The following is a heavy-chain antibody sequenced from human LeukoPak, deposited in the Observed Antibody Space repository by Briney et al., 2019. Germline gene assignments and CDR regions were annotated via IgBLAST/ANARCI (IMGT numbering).Heavy chain of an antibody. D-gene: IGHD2-2*02. CDR3: ARDGDGYCSSTSCYTYYYYYMDV. CDR2: INPSGGST. V-gene: IGHV1-46*01. J-gene: IGHJ6*03. CDR1: GYTFTSYY. Sequence: GASVKVSCMASGYTFTSYYMHWVRQAPGQGLEWMGIINPSGGSTSYAQKFQGRVTMTRDTSTSTVYMELSSLRSEDTAVYYCARDGDGYCSSTSCYTYYYYYMDVWGKGTTVTVSS.